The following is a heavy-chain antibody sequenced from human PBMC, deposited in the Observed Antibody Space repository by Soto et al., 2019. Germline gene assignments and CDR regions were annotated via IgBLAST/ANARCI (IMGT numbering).Heavy chain of an antibody. D-gene: IGHD2-2*02. CDR3: ARLGGWGHCSNTRCYTFDY. CDR2: IYPGDSDT. J-gene: IGHJ4*02. Sequence: GESLKISCKGSGYSFISYWIGWVRQMPGKGLEWMGIIYPGDSDTRYSPSFQGQVTISADKSISTAYLQWSSLKASDTAMYYCARLGGWGHCSNTRCYTFDYWGQGAPVTVSS. CDR1: GYSFISYW. V-gene: IGHV5-51*01.